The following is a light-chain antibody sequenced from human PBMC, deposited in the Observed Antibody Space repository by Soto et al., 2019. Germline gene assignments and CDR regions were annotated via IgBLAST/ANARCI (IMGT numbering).Light chain of an antibody. V-gene: IGLV6-57*02. CDR1: GGSLASNY. CDR3: QSVDSSDQGF. Sequence: NFMLTQPHSVSGSPGKTVTISCTGSGGSLASNYVQWYQHRPGRAPTTVIYEDNDRPSGVPNRFSGSVDISSNSAFLTISGLTTEDEADYYCQSVDSSDQGFFGGGTKLTVL. CDR2: EDN. J-gene: IGLJ2*01.